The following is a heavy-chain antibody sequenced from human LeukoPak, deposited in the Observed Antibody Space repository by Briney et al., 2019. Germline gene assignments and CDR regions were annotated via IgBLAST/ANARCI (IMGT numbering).Heavy chain of an antibody. D-gene: IGHD4-17*01. V-gene: IGHV3-21*01. Sequence: KPGGSLRLSCAASGFTFSTYIMNWVRQAPGKGLEWVSSISSSSSNIYYADSVRGRFTISRDNAKNSLYLQMNSLRAEDTAVYSCARADLRGLLTWYFDLWGRGTLVTVAS. CDR2: ISSSSSNI. J-gene: IGHJ2*01. CDR3: ARADLRGLLTWYFDL. CDR1: GFTFSTYI.